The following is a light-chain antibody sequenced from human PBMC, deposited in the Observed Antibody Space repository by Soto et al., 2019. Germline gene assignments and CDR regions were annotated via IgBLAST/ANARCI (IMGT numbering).Light chain of an antibody. V-gene: IGLV2-14*01. J-gene: IGLJ3*02. CDR2: EVS. CDR3: SSYTSSSTRV. CDR1: XXDVGGYNY. Sequence: QSALTQPASVSGSPGXXITISCTGXXXDVGGYNYVSWYQHHPGKAPKLMIYEVSNRPSGVSNRFSGSKSGNTASLTISGLQAEDEADYYCSSYTSSSTRVFGGGTKLTVL.